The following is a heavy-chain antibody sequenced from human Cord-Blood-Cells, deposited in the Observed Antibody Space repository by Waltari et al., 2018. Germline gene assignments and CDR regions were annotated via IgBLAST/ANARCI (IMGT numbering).Heavy chain of an antibody. CDR2: IFSNDEK. J-gene: IGHJ4*02. Sequence: TYTVSGFSLSNARMGVSWIRQPPGKALEWLAHIFSNDEKSYSTSLKSRLTISKDTSKSQVVLTMTNMDPVDTATYYCARQGDGIAAAGKGPYYFDYWGQGTLVTVSS. D-gene: IGHD6-13*01. V-gene: IGHV2-26*01. CDR3: ARQGDGIAAAGKGPYYFDY. CDR1: GFSLSNARMG.